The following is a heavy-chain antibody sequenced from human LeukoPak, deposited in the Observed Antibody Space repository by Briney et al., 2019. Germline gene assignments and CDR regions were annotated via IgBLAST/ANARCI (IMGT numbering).Heavy chain of an antibody. V-gene: IGHV3-30*02. J-gene: IGHJ3*02. Sequence: GGSLRLSCAASGFTFSSYGMHWVRQAPGKGLEWVAFTRYDGSNKYYADSVKGRFTISRDNSKNTLYLQMNSLRAEDTAVYYCAKVGYYDFWSGYWGAFDIWGQGTMVTVSS. D-gene: IGHD3-3*01. CDR3: AKVGYYDFWSGYWGAFDI. CDR1: GFTFSSYG. CDR2: TRYDGSNK.